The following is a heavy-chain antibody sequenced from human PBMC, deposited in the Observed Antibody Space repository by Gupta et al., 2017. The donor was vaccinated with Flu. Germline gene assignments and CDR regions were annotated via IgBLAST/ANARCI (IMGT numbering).Heavy chain of an antibody. V-gene: IGHV4-39*01. CDR1: GGSISDTSYY. CDR3: ARRITYGKTFDY. Sequence: QLQLQESGPGLVKPSETLSLICTVSGGSISDTSYYWGWIRQPPGKGLEWIGNVGYSGNTFYNPSLKSRVTISVDTYKSQFSLKLSSVTAADTAVYYCARRITYGKTFDYWGQGSLVTVSS. CDR2: VGYSGNT. D-gene: IGHD2/OR15-2a*01. J-gene: IGHJ4*02.